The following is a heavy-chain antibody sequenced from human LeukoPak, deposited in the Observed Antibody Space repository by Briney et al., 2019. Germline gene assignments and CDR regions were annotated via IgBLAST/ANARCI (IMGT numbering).Heavy chain of an antibody. CDR1: GFTFGDFA. J-gene: IGHJ4*02. CDR3: AKDQEYYYDSSGYWVY. CDR2: IRSKAYGGTT. Sequence: GGSLRLSCTASGFTFGDFAMTWVRQAPGRGLEWVGFIRSKAYGGTTEYAASVKGRFTISRDDSKSIAYLQMNSLKTEDTAVYYCAKDQEYYYDSSGYWVYWGQGTLVTVSS. D-gene: IGHD3-22*01. V-gene: IGHV3-49*04.